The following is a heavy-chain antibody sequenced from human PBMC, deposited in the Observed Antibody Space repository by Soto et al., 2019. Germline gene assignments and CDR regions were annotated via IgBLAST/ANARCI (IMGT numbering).Heavy chain of an antibody. CDR1: GGSFSGYY. Sequence: QVQLQQWGAGLLKPSETLSLTCAVYGGSFSGYYWSWIRQPPGKGLEWVGEINHSGSTNYNPSLKSRVTILVDTSKDQFSLKVSSVTGADTALYYCGRGRGGSWAAAGTFDYWGQGTLVTVSS. CDR2: INHSGST. J-gene: IGHJ4*02. V-gene: IGHV4-34*01. CDR3: GRGRGGSWAAAGTFDY. D-gene: IGHD6-13*01.